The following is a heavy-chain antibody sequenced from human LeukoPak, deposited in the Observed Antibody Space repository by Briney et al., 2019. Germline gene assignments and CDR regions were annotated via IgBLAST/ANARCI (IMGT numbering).Heavy chain of an antibody. J-gene: IGHJ4*02. V-gene: IGHV1-2*02. Sequence: ASVKVSCKASGYTFTGYYMHWVRQAPGQGLEWMGWINPNSGGTNYAQKFQGRVTMTRDTSISTAYMELSRLRSDDTAVYYCARAGPPTYDFWSGYRDYWGQGTLVTVSS. CDR3: ARAGPPTYDFWSGYRDY. CDR1: GYTFTGYY. D-gene: IGHD3-3*01. CDR2: INPNSGGT.